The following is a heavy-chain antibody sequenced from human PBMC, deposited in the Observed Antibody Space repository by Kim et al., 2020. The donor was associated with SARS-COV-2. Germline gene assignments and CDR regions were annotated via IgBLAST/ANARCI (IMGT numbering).Heavy chain of an antibody. CDR1: GYTFTSYY. J-gene: IGHJ4*02. D-gene: IGHD2-15*01. Sequence: ASVKVSCKASGYTFTSYYMHWVRQAPGQGLEWMGIINPSGGSTSYAQKFHGRVTMTRDTSTSTVYMELSSLRSEDTAVYYCARDGNPVVLFDYWGQGTLVTVSS. V-gene: IGHV1-46*01. CDR3: ARDGNPVVLFDY. CDR2: INPSGGST.